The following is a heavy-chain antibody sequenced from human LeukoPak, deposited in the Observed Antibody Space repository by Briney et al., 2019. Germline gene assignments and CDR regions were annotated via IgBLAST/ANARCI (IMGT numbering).Heavy chain of an antibody. D-gene: IGHD6-13*01. CDR2: ISGSGGST. J-gene: IGHJ5*02. V-gene: IGHV3-23*01. CDR3: ARDRTPPEHARAGIYWFDP. Sequence: GGTLRLSCTASGFTFSSYGMSWVRQAPGKGLEWVSAISGSGGSTYYADSVKGRFTISRDNSKNTLYLQMNSLRAEDTAVYYCARDRTPPEHARAGIYWFDPWGQGTLVTVSS. CDR1: GFTFSSYG.